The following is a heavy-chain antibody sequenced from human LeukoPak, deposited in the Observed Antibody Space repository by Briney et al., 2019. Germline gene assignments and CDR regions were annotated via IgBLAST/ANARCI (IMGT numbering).Heavy chain of an antibody. J-gene: IGHJ4*02. D-gene: IGHD6-6*01. CDR1: GYTFTSYY. CDR2: INPSGGST. Sequence: ASVKVSCKASGYTFTSYYMHWVRQAPGQGLEWMGIINPSGGSTSYAQKLQGRVTMTTDTSTSTAYMELRSLRSDDTAVYYCARDFGSSSSVDYWGQGTLVTVSS. CDR3: ARDFGSSSSVDY. V-gene: IGHV1-46*01.